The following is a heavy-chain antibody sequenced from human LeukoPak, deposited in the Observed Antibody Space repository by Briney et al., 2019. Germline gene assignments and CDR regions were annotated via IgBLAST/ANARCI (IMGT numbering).Heavy chain of an antibody. Sequence: SGPTLVYPTPPLTLTCTFSGFSLRTSGVGVGWIRQPPEKALEWLSLIYCDDGKRYTPSLKCRPTITKDTSKSQLVLTRPNMDPVDTAPYYCAHTNPITRPGYWGQGTLVTVSS. CDR1: GFSLRTSGVG. CDR3: AHTNPITRPGY. V-gene: IGHV2-5*02. CDR2: IYCDDGK. J-gene: IGHJ4*02. D-gene: IGHD1-14*01.